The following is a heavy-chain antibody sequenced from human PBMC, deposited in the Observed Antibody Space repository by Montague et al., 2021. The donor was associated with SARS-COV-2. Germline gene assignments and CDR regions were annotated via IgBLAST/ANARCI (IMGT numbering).Heavy chain of an antibody. D-gene: IGHD6-19*01. CDR2: FYTSGST. CDR3: ARLRGAGLNYFDY. V-gene: IGHV4-61*02. J-gene: IGHJ4*02. CDR1: GGSISSGSYY. Sequence: TLSLTCTVSGGSISSGSYYWSWVRQPAGKALEWIGRFYTSGSTNYNPSLKSRVTISVDTSKNQFSLKLSSVTAAATAVYYCARLRGAGLNYFDYWGQGTLVTVSS.